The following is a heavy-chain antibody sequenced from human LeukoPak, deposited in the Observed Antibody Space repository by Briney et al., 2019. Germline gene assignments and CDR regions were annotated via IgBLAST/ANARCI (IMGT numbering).Heavy chain of an antibody. V-gene: IGHV3-21*01. D-gene: IGHD3-22*01. CDR2: VSSSSSYI. CDR1: GFTFSSYS. J-gene: IGHJ4*02. CDR3: ASFGRYYDSSGYSD. Sequence: GGSLRLSCAASGFTFSSYSMNWVRQAPGKGLEWVSSVSSSSSYIYYADSVKGRFTISRDNAKNSLYLQMNSLRAEDTAVYYCASFGRYYDSSGYSDWGQGTLVTVSS.